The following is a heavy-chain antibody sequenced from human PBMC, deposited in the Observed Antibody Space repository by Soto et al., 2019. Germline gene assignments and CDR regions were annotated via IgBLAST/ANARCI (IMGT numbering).Heavy chain of an antibody. J-gene: IGHJ5*02. CDR1: GGFNSYS. V-gene: IGHV1-69*06. D-gene: IGHD2-2*01. Sequence: QVQLVQSGAEVKKPGSSVKVSCKGSGGFNSYSISWVRQAPGQGPEWMGGIIPIFATPTYAQKFQGRVTITADKSTNTADMELSRLTSEDTAVYYCARGGPVIIPAATNWFAPWGQGTLVSVSS. CDR3: ARGGPVIIPAATNWFAP. CDR2: IIPIFATP.